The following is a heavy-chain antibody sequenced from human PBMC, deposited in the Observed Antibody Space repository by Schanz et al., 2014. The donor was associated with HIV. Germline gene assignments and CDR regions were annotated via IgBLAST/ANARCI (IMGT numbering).Heavy chain of an antibody. Sequence: VQLAESGGGLVKPGGSLRLSCAGSGFTFSDYSMTWVRQAPGKGLEWVAGISYDGSNKYYAGSVKGRFTISRDNSQNTMYLQMNRLRAEDTAVYYCARDPLYYYDSSGPADYWGQGTLVTVSS. CDR2: ISYDGSNK. J-gene: IGHJ4*02. CDR1: GFTFSDYS. CDR3: ARDPLYYYDSSGPADY. D-gene: IGHD3-22*01. V-gene: IGHV3-30*03.